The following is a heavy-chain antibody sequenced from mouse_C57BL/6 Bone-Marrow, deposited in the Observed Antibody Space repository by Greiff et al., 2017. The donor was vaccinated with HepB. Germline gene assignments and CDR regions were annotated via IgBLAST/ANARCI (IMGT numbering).Heavy chain of an antibody. J-gene: IGHJ1*03. CDR3: ARGGGSSPYWYFDV. D-gene: IGHD1-1*01. CDR2: ISNLAYSI. Sequence: EVKLVESGGGLVQPGGSLKLSCAASGFTFSDYGMAWVRQAPRKGPEWVAFISNLAYSIYYADTVTGRFTISRENAKNTRYLEMSSLRSEDTAMYYCARGGGSSPYWYFDVWGTGTTVTVSS. V-gene: IGHV5-15*01. CDR1: GFTFSDYG.